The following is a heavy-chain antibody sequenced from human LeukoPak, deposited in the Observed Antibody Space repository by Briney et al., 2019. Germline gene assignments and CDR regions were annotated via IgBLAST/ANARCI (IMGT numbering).Heavy chain of an antibody. V-gene: IGHV4-34*01. CDR2: INHSGST. Sequence: SETLSLTCAVYGGSFSGYYWSWIRQPPGKGLEWIGEINHSGSTNYNPSIKSRVTISVDTSKNQFSLKLSSVTAADTAVYYCAREGLGATVDYWGQGTLVTVSS. CDR3: AREGLGATVDY. J-gene: IGHJ4*02. D-gene: IGHD5-12*01. CDR1: GGSFSGYY.